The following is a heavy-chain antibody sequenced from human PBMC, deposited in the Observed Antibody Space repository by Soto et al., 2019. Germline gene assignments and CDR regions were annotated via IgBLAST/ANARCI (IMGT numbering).Heavy chain of an antibody. J-gene: IGHJ3*02. Sequence: QVQLVQSGAEVKKPGSSVKVSCKASGGTFSSYTISWVRQAPGQGLEWMGRIIPILGIANYAQKFQGRVTITADKSTSTAYMELSSLRSEDTAVYYCARGMWSISSFRFDIWGQGTMVTVSS. D-gene: IGHD2-2*01. V-gene: IGHV1-69*02. CDR1: GGTFSSYT. CDR2: IIPILGIA. CDR3: ARGMWSISSFRFDI.